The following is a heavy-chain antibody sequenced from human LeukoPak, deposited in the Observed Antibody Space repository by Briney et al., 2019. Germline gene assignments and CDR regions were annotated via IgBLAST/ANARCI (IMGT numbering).Heavy chain of an antibody. J-gene: IGHJ4*02. D-gene: IGHD3-10*01. CDR1: GYTFTTYY. CDR3: ATTPLVRGPLYYFDY. CDR2: IIPSGGST. V-gene: IGHV1-46*01. Sequence: ASVKVSCKASGYTFTTYYMHWVRQAPGQGLEWMGIIIPSGGSTNYAQRFQGRLTVTTDTSTSTVYMDLGSLRSEDTAVYYCATTPLVRGPLYYFDYWGQGTLVTVSA.